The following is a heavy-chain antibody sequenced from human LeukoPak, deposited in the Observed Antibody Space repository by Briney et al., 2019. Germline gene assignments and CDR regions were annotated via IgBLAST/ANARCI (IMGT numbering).Heavy chain of an antibody. CDR2: FDPEDGET. Sequence: ASVKVSCKVSGYTLTELSMHWVRQAPGKGREWMGGFDPEDGETVYAQKFQGRVTMTEDTSTDTAYMELSSLRSEDTAVYYCATGSLRYFGVSGGFDPWGQGTLVTVSS. D-gene: IGHD3-9*01. CDR3: ATGSLRYFGVSGGFDP. J-gene: IGHJ5*02. CDR1: GYTLTELS. V-gene: IGHV1-24*01.